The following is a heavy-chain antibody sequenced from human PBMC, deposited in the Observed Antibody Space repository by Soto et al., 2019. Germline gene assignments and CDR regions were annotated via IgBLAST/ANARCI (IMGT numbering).Heavy chain of an antibody. CDR3: AKDRGALRWSEEHYYYDY. CDR2: ILYDGSKK. V-gene: IGHV3-30*18. Sequence: GGSLRLSCAASGFTFSSYGMHWVRQAPGKGLEWVAVILYDGSKKYYADYMKGRFTISRDNSKNTLYLLLDSRRAEDTAVYYCAKDRGALRWSEEHYYYDYWGQGARVTVSS. CDR1: GFTFSSYG. J-gene: IGHJ4*02. D-gene: IGHD4-17*01.